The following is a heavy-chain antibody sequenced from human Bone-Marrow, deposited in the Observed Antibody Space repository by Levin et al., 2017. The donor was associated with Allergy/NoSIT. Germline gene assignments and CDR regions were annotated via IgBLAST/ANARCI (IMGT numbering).Heavy chain of an antibody. Sequence: GASVKVSCKASGYTFTDYWIHWVRQAPGQGLEWMGWIVTNSGGTNYAQKFQGRVTMTRDTSIRTVYMELARLTSDDTAVYYCARGGTYHGFDVWGQGTVIPVSS. CDR1: GYTFTDYW. J-gene: IGHJ3*01. CDR2: IVTNSGGT. V-gene: IGHV1-2*02. CDR3: ARGGTYHGFDV. D-gene: IGHD1-26*01.